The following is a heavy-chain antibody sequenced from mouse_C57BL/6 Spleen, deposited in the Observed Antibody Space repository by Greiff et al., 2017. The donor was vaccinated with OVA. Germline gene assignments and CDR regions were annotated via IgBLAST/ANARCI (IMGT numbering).Heavy chain of an antibody. Sequence: QVQLQQPGAELVKPGASVKMSCKASGYTFTSYWITWVKQRPGQGLEWIGDIYPGSGSTNYNEKFKSKATLTVDTSSSTAYMQLSSLTSEDSAVYDCARDVYYSNSLDYWGQGTTLTVSS. CDR2: IYPGSGST. J-gene: IGHJ2*01. V-gene: IGHV1-55*01. D-gene: IGHD2-5*01. CDR3: ARDVYYSNSLDY. CDR1: GYTFTSYW.